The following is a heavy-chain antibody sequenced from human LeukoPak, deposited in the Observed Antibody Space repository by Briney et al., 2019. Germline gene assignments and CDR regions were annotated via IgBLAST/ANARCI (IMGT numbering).Heavy chain of an antibody. D-gene: IGHD3-22*01. J-gene: IGHJ4*02. Sequence: SVKVSCKASRGSFSTYVITWVRQAPGQGLEWMGGIIPVFGTRNYAQKLQGRITIAADELTGTSYMELSSLRSEDTAVYYCAREGASHYDSTSDYWGQGTLVTVSA. CDR3: AREGASHYDSTSDY. CDR1: RGSFSTYV. V-gene: IGHV1-69*13. CDR2: IIPVFGTR.